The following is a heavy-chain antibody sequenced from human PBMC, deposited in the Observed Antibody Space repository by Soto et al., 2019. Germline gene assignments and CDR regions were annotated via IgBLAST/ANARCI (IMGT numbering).Heavy chain of an antibody. D-gene: IGHD3-10*01. CDR2: ISTNNDAI. J-gene: IGHJ4*02. Sequence: EVQLVESGGGLVQPGGSLRLSCAASGFSISDCSMNWVRRAPGKGLEWISYISTNNDAIYYADSVKGRFTISRDNAKNSPYLQINSLRAEDTALYYCASVLGSRRSGSYPSYWGQGTLVTVSS. CDR3: ASVLGSRRSGSYPSY. CDR1: GFSISDCS. V-gene: IGHV3-48*01.